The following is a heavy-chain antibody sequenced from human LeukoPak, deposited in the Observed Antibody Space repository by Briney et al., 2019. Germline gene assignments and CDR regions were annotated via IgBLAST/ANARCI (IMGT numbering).Heavy chain of an antibody. Sequence: KPSQTLSLTCTVSGGSISSGDYYWSWIRQPPGKGLEWIGCIYYSGSTYYDPSLKSRVTISVDTSKNQFSLKLSSVTAADTAVYYCARGLYSGSYYDYWGQGTLVTVSS. V-gene: IGHV4-30-4*01. J-gene: IGHJ4*02. D-gene: IGHD1-26*01. CDR2: IYYSGST. CDR1: GGSISSGDYY. CDR3: ARGLYSGSYYDY.